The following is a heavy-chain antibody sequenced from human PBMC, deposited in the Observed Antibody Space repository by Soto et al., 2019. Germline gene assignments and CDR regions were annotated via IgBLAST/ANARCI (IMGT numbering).Heavy chain of an antibody. J-gene: IGHJ4*02. CDR2: ISWNSGNI. Sequence: PVGSLILSCAASGFNFDDYAMHWVRQGPGYVLEWVSGISWNSGNIDYADSVKGRFTISRDNAKNSLYLEMNSLRAEDTALYYCAKGQLRFLKWYLDYWGQGTLVTVS. CDR1: GFNFDDYA. CDR3: AKGQLRFLKWYLDY. D-gene: IGHD3-3*01. V-gene: IGHV3-9*01.